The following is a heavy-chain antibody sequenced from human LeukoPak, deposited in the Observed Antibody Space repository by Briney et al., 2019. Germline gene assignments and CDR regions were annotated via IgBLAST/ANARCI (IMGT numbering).Heavy chain of an antibody. CDR1: GFTFSSYG. CDR2: ISYDGSNK. CDR3: AKTPYSGSYSTFDY. V-gene: IGHV3-30*18. D-gene: IGHD1-26*01. J-gene: IGHJ4*02. Sequence: GGSLRLSCAASGFTFSSYGMHWVRQAPGKGLEWVAVISYDGSNKYYADSVKGRFTISRDNSKNTLYLQMNSLRAEDTAVYYCAKTPYSGSYSTFDYWGQGTLVTVSS.